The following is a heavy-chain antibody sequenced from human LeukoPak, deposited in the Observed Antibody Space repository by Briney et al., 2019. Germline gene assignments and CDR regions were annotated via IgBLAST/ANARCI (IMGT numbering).Heavy chain of an antibody. CDR1: GGSFSGYY. Sequence: SETLSLTCAVYGGSFSGYYRSWIRQPPGKGLEWIGEINHSGSTNYNPSLKSRVTISVDTSKNQFSLKLSSVTAADTAVYYCARDSVAGAIFDYWGQGTLVTVS. V-gene: IGHV4-34*01. J-gene: IGHJ4*02. D-gene: IGHD6-19*01. CDR2: INHSGST. CDR3: ARDSVAGAIFDY.